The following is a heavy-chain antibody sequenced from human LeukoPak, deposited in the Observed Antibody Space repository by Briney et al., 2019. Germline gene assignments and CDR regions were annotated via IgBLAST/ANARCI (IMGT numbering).Heavy chain of an antibody. Sequence: GASVKVSCKASGYTFTSYGISWVRQAPGQGLEWMGWISAYNGNTNYAQKLQGRVTMTTGTSTSTAYMELRSLRSDDTAVYYCARLPLPDPDYYYYYYMDVWGKGTTVTVSS. D-gene: IGHD1-14*01. V-gene: IGHV1-18*01. CDR1: GYTFTSYG. CDR2: ISAYNGNT. J-gene: IGHJ6*03. CDR3: ARLPLPDPDYYYYYYMDV.